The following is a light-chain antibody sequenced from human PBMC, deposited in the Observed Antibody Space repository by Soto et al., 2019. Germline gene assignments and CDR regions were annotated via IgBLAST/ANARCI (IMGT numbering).Light chain of an antibody. CDR3: QQYKSYPWT. J-gene: IGKJ1*01. CDR1: QSISDW. Sequence: DIQMTQSPSTLSASVGDRVTITCRASQSISDWLAWYQQKPGKAPNLLMYSASTLESGVSSRFSGSGSGTEFTLTISSLQPDDSATYYCQQYKSYPWTFGQGTKVEIK. V-gene: IGKV1-5*03. CDR2: SAS.